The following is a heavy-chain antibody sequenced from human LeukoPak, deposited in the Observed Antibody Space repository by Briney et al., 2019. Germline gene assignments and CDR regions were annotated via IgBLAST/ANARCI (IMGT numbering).Heavy chain of an antibody. CDR2: IYYSGST. Sequence: PSETLSLTYTVSGGSVSSGSYYRSWIRQPPGKGLEWIGYIYYSGSTNYNPSLKSRVTISVDTSKNQFSLKLSSVTAADTAVYYCARGTSSGYSRWFDPWGQGTLVTVSS. D-gene: IGHD3-22*01. CDR1: GGSVSSGSYY. J-gene: IGHJ5*02. V-gene: IGHV4-61*01. CDR3: ARGTSSGYSRWFDP.